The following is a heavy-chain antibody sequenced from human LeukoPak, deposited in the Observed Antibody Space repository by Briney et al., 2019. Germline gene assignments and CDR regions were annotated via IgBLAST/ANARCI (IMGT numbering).Heavy chain of an antibody. V-gene: IGHV4-34*01. D-gene: IGHD2-2*01. Sequence: SETLSLTCAVYGGSFSGYYWSWIRQPPGKGLEWIGEINHSGNTYYNPSLKSRVTISVDTSKNQFSLKLSSVTAADTAVYYCARDHVVIPATYWNYGMDVWGQGTTVTVSS. CDR3: ARDHVVIPATYWNYGMDV. CDR1: GGSFSGYY. CDR2: INHSGNT. J-gene: IGHJ6*02.